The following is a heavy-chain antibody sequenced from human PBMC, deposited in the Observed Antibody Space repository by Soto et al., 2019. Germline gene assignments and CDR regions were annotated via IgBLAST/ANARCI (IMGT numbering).Heavy chain of an antibody. CDR3: ARGLTHYYGSGSYYNVNWFDP. Sequence: SETLSLTCAVYGGSFSGYYWSWIRQPPGKGLEWIGEINHSGSTNYNPSLKSRVTISVDTSKNQFSLKLSSVTAADTAVYYCARGLTHYYGSGSYYNVNWFDPWGQGTLVTVSS. J-gene: IGHJ5*02. CDR2: INHSGST. V-gene: IGHV4-34*01. D-gene: IGHD3-10*01. CDR1: GGSFSGYY.